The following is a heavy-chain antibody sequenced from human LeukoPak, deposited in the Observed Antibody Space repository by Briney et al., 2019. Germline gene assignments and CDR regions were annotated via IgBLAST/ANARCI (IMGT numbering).Heavy chain of an antibody. CDR2: ISSSSSTI. CDR1: GFTFSTYS. D-gene: IGHD3-22*01. CDR3: AKDPKHYYDSSGYYC. J-gene: IGHJ4*02. Sequence: PGGSLRLSCAASGFTFSTYSMNWVRQTPGKGLEWVSYISSSSSTIYYADSVKGRFTISRDNSKNTLYLQMNSLRAEDTAVYYCAKDPKHYYDSSGYYCWGQGTLATVSS. V-gene: IGHV3-48*01.